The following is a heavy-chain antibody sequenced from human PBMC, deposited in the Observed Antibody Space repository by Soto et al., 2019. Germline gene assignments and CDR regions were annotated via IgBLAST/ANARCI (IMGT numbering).Heavy chain of an antibody. CDR1: GYSFTNYG. J-gene: IGHJ6*03. CDR3: ARDRGVAPPVAGNTHYYYYMDV. Sequence: QDQLVQSGVEVKKPGASVKVSCKASGYSFTNYGITWLRQAPGQGFEWMVWISVYNGNTNYSQKFQGSVTLTTDASTSTAYLELRSLRSDDTAVYYCARDRGVAPPVAGNTHYYYYMDVWGKGTTVTVSS. V-gene: IGHV1-18*01. D-gene: IGHD6-19*01. CDR2: ISVYNGNT.